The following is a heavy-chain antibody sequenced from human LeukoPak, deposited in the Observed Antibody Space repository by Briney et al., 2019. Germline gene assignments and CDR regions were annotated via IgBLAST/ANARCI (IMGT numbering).Heavy chain of an antibody. CDR1: GYSISSGYY. CDR2: IYHSGST. V-gene: IGHV4-38-2*02. Sequence: SETLSLTCAVSGYSISSGYYWGWIRQPPGKGLEWIGSIYHSGSTYYNPSLKSRVTISVDTSKNQFSLKLSSVTAADTAVYYCARESGGWQWLGRPAGYYYMDVWGKGTTVTVSS. J-gene: IGHJ6*03. CDR3: ARESGGWQWLGRPAGYYYMDV. D-gene: IGHD6-19*01.